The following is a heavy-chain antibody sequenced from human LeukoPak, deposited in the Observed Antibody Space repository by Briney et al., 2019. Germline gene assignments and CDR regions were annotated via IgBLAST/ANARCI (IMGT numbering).Heavy chain of an antibody. D-gene: IGHD2-21*02. V-gene: IGHV3-11*01. CDR3: ARRTYCGGDCYYEDY. J-gene: IGHJ4*02. CDR2: ISSSGSAI. Sequence: PGGSLRLSCAASGFTFSDYYMSWIRQAPGKGLEWVSYISSSGSAIYYADSVKGRFTISRDNAKNSLCLQMNSLRAEDTAVYYCARRTYCGGDCYYEDYWGQGTLVTVSS. CDR1: GFTFSDYY.